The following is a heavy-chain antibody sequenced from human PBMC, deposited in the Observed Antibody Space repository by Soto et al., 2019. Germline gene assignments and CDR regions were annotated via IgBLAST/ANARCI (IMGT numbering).Heavy chain of an antibody. Sequence: EVQLLESGGGLVQPGGSLRLSCAASGFTFSSYAMSWVRQAPGKGLEWVSAISGSGGSTYYADSVKGRFTISRDNSKNTLYLQMNSLRAEDTAVYYCAKDPHIEILGVVPLLVDWGQGTLVTVSS. CDR3: AKDPHIEILGVVPLLVD. V-gene: IGHV3-23*01. J-gene: IGHJ4*02. CDR2: ISGSGGST. CDR1: GFTFSSYA. D-gene: IGHD3-3*01.